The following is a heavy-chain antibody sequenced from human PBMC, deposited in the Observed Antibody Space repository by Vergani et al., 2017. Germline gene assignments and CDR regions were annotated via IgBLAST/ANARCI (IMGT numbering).Heavy chain of an antibody. CDR1: GYTFSSYG. Sequence: QVQLVQSGAEVKKPGASVKVSCKASGYTFSSYGISWVRQAPGQGLEWMGRIIPILGIANYAQKFQGRVTITADKSTSTAYMELSSLRSEDTAVYYCAYFHGSGRGPSLDVWGQGTTVTVSS. D-gene: IGHD3-10*01. V-gene: IGHV1-69*04. J-gene: IGHJ6*02. CDR3: AYFHGSGRGPSLDV. CDR2: IIPILGIA.